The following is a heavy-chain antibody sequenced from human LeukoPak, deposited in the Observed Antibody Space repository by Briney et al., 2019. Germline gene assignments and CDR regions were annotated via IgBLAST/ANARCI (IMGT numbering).Heavy chain of an antibody. CDR2: ISSSGSTI. J-gene: IGHJ4*02. D-gene: IGHD2-2*01. V-gene: IGHV3-48*03. CDR3: ARGDVVGQHDYYFDY. Sequence: GGSLRLSCAASGFTFSRYEMNWVRQAPGKGLEWVSYISSSGSTIYYADSVKGRFTISRDNAKNSLYLQMNSLRAEDTAVNHCARGDVVGQHDYYFDYLGQGTLVTVSS. CDR1: GFTFSRYE.